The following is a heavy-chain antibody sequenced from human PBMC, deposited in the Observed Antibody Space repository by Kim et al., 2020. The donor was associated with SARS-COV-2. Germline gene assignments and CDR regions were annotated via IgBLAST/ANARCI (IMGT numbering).Heavy chain of an antibody. J-gene: IGHJ4*02. CDR2: ISGSGTTI. CDR1: GFTFSSHD. V-gene: IGHV3-48*03. Sequence: GGSLRLSCGASGFTFSSHDMFWVRQAPGKGLEWVSSISGSGTTIYYPDSVKGRFTVSRDNAQNTLFLQMSSLRAEDTAVYYCARGSGLDCTSITFPGAFDCWGQGTLVTVSS. CDR3: ARGSGLDCTSITFPGAFDC. D-gene: IGHD2-2*01.